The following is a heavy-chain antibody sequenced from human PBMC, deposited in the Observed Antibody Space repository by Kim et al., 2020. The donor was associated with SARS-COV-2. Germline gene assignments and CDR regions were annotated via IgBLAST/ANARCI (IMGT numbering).Heavy chain of an antibody. D-gene: IGHD6-13*01. V-gene: IGHV1-3*01. CDR3: ARIAGYSSSWYFDY. Sequence: SQKFQGRVTITRDTSASTAYMELSSLRSEDTAVYYCARIAGYSSSWYFDYWGQGTLVTVSS. J-gene: IGHJ4*02.